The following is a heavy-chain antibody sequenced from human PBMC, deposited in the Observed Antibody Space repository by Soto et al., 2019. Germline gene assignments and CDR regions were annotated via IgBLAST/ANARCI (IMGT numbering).Heavy chain of an antibody. D-gene: IGHD2-21*02. CDR3: VRDGTFCGGNCYSYFDY. CDR2: VSSSGGST. V-gene: IGHV3-23*01. CDR1: GFTFSSYS. Sequence: GGSLRLSCVGSGFTFSSYSMGWVRQAPGRGLEWVSVVSSSGGSTFYAASVEGLFTISKDNSKNTSYLQMNILKDEDAAIYYCVRDGTFCGGNCYSYFDYWGQGTLVTVSS. J-gene: IGHJ4*02.